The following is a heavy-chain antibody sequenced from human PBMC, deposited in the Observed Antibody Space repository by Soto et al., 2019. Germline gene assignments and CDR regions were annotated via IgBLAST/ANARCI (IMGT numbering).Heavy chain of an antibody. V-gene: IGHV4-30-4*01. D-gene: IGHD2-2*01. J-gene: IGHJ6*04. CDR2: IYYSGST. CDR1: GGSISNYY. Sequence: PSETLSLTCTVSGGSISNYYWSWIRQPPGKGLEWIGYIYYSGSTYYNPSLKSRVTISVDTSKNQFSLKLSSVTAADTAVYYCARGGCISTSCYDPCYYCYGMDVWGKGTTVTVSS. CDR3: ARGGCISTSCYDPCYYCYGMDV.